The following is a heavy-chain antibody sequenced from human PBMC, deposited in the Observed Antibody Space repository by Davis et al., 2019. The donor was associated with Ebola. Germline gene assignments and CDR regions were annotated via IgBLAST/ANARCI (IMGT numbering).Heavy chain of an antibody. V-gene: IGHV1-2*06. D-gene: IGHD2-2*01. CDR3: ARDRCSSCYAGAMDV. J-gene: IGHJ6*04. CDR2: INPNSGVA. CDR1: GYTFTSYY. Sequence: ASVKVSCKASGYTFTSYYMHWVRQAPGQGLEWMGRINPNSGVANYAQKFQGRVTMTRDTSSSTAHMELRSLRSDDTAVYYCARDRCSSCYAGAMDVWGKGTTVTVSS.